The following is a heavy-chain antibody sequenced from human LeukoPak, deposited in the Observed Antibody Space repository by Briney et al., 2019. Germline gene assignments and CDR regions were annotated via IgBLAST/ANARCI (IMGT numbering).Heavy chain of an antibody. CDR3: ARESSGIAATDKIDF. V-gene: IGHV3-21*01. Sequence: GGSLRLSGAASGFPFSSYAMSWVRQAPGKGLEWVSSFTSRSGTIYYADSVKGRFTISRDNAKNSLFLQMSSLRVEDTAVYYCARESSGIAATDKIDFWGQGTLVTVSS. D-gene: IGHD6-13*01. CDR1: GFPFSSYA. J-gene: IGHJ4*02. CDR2: FTSRSGTI.